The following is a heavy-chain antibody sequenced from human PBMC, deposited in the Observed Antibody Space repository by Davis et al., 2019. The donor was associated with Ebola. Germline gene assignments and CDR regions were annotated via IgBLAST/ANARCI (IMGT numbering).Heavy chain of an antibody. D-gene: IGHD3-3*01. Sequence: GESLKISCAASGFTFSSYAMHWVRQAPGKGLEYVSAISSNGGSTYYANSVKGRFTISRDNAKNSLYLQMNSLRAEDTAVYYCARGGYDFWSGPLDYWGQGTLVTVSS. CDR2: ISSNGGST. J-gene: IGHJ4*02. CDR3: ARGGYDFWSGPLDY. CDR1: GFTFSSYA. V-gene: IGHV3-64*01.